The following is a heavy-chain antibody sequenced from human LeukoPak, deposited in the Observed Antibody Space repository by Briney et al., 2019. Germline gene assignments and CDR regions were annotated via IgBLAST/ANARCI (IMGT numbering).Heavy chain of an antibody. Sequence: GGSLRLSCAASAFTFSSYGMHWVRQAPGRGLEWVAVIWHDGSNKYHADSVKGRFTISRDNSKNTVYLQMNSLRAEDTAVYYCAKDGAQLEYCSHGACYGLKYYYMDVWGKGTTVTVSS. J-gene: IGHJ6*03. CDR3: AKDGAQLEYCSHGACYGLKYYYMDV. D-gene: IGHD2-8*01. V-gene: IGHV3-33*06. CDR2: IWHDGSNK. CDR1: AFTFSSYG.